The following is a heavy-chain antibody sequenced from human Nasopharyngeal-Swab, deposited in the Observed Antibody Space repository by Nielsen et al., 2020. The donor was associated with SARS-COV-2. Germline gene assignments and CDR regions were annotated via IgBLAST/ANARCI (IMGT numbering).Heavy chain of an antibody. CDR2: IKSKTDGGTT. V-gene: IGHV3-15*01. Sequence: GGSLRLPCAASGFTFSNAWMSWVRQAPGKGLEWVCRIKSKTDGGTTDYAAPVKGRFTISRDDSKNTLYLQMNSLKTEDTAVYYCTTGATPLGYYGMDVWGQGTTVTVSS. D-gene: IGHD1-26*01. J-gene: IGHJ6*02. CDR3: TTGATPLGYYGMDV. CDR1: GFTFSNAW.